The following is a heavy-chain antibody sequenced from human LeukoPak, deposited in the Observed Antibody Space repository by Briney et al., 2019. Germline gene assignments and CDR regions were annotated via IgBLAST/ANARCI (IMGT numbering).Heavy chain of an antibody. V-gene: IGHV1-8*01. CDR1: GYTFTSYD. J-gene: IGHJ6*03. D-gene: IGHD2-2*01. Sequence: GASVKVSCKASGYTFTSYDINWVRQATGQGLEWMGWMNPNSGNTGYAQKFQGRVTMTRNTSISTAYMELSSLRSEDTAVYYCARARYCSSTSCPHYYYYYYMDVWAKGPRSPSP. CDR3: ARARYCSSTSCPHYYYYYYMDV. CDR2: MNPNSGNT.